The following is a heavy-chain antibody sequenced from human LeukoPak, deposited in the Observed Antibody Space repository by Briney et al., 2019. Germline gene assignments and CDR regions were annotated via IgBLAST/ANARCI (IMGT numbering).Heavy chain of an antibody. CDR1: GFTFSSYW. D-gene: IGHD6-6*01. V-gene: IGHV3-74*01. CDR3: ARVGAQQLVPPMIYYYYYYMDV. CDR2: INSDGSRT. J-gene: IGHJ6*03. Sequence: GGSLRLSCAASGFTFSSYWMHWVRQAPGKGLVWVSRINSDGSRTSYADSVKGRFTISRDNAKNTRYLQMNSLRAEDTAVYYCARVGAQQLVPPMIYYYYYYMDVWGKGTTVTVSS.